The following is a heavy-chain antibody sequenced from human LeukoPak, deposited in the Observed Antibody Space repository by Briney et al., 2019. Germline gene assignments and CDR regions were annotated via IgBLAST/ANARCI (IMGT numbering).Heavy chain of an antibody. J-gene: IGHJ4*02. D-gene: IGHD2-8*01. CDR2: ISSSGDTA. CDR3: AKVKALDAVASYFDY. Sequence: PGGPLRLSCAASGFVFSTYAMGWVRQAPGKGLEWVSAISSSGDTAYYADSVKGQFTISRDNSKNTLDLQMSSLRAEDTAMYHCAKVKALDAVASYFDYWGQGTLVTVSS. V-gene: IGHV3-23*01. CDR1: GFVFSTYA.